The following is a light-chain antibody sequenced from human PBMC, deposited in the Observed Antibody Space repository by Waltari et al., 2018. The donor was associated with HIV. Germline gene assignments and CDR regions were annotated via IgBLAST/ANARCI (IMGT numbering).Light chain of an antibody. CDR3: QTWDSGIRV. CDR1: SGHSSYA. CDR2: VNGDGTY. Sequence: QLVLTQSAPASASLGASVKLTCTLSSGHSSYAIAWHQQQAEKGPRYLMKVNGDGTYIKGDGIPDRFSGSSSEAERYLTISSLQSEDEADYYCQTWDSGIRVFGGGTKLTVL. J-gene: IGLJ3*02. V-gene: IGLV4-69*01.